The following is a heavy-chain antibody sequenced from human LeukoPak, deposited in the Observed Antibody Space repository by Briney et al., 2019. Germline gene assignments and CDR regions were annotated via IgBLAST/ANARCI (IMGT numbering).Heavy chain of an antibody. Sequence: GESLKISCKGSGYSFTNYWIAWVRQMPGKGLEWMGIIYPGDSDTRYSPSFQGQVTISADKSINTAYLQWSSLKASDTAMYYCARASRGITIWDPDYRGQGTLVTVSS. D-gene: IGHD3-3*01. J-gene: IGHJ4*02. CDR3: ARASRGITIWDPDY. CDR2: IYPGDSDT. V-gene: IGHV5-51*01. CDR1: GYSFTNYW.